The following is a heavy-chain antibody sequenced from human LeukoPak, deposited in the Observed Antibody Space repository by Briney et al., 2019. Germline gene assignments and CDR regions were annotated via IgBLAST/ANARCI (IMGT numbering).Heavy chain of an antibody. J-gene: IGHJ6*03. CDR1: GFTFSDYY. V-gene: IGHV3-11*04. Sequence: GGSLRLSCAASGFTFSDYYMSWIRQAPGKGLEWVSYIRSSGSTIYYADSVKGRFTISRDNAKNSLYLQMNSLRAEDTAVYYCARGVREVAATMIYYMDVWGKGTTVTVSS. CDR2: IRSSGSTI. D-gene: IGHD2-15*01. CDR3: ARGVREVAATMIYYMDV.